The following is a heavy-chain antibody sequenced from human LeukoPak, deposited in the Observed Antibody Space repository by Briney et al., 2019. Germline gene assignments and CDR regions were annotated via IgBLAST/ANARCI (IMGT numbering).Heavy chain of an antibody. D-gene: IGHD3-3*01. J-gene: IGHJ5*02. CDR2: INPSGGST. V-gene: IGHV1-46*01. CDR3: ARDRSSYYDSWSGYFRGFDP. CDR1: GYTFTSYY. Sequence: ASVKVSCRASGYTFTSYYMHWVRQAPGQGLEWMGIINPSGGSTSYAQKFQGRVTMTRDTSTSSVYMELSSLRSEDTAVYYCARDRSSYYDSWSGYFRGFDPWGQGTLVTVSS.